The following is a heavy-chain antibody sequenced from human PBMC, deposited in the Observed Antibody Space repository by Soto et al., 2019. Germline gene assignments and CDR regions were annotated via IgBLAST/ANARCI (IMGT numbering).Heavy chain of an antibody. CDR2: IIPIFGTA. CDR3: ARALATYCGGDCYSQFDY. J-gene: IGHJ4*02. D-gene: IGHD2-21*02. Sequence: ASVKVSCKASGGTFSSYAISWVRQAPGQGLEWMGGIIPIFGTANYAQKFQGRVTITADESTSTAYMELSSLRSEDTAVYYCARALATYCGGDCYSQFDYWGQGTLVTVSS. CDR1: GGTFSSYA. V-gene: IGHV1-69*13.